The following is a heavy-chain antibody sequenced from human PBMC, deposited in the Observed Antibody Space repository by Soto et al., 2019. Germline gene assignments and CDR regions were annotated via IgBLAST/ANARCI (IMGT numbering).Heavy chain of an antibody. Sequence: VKVSCKASGGTFSSYAISWVRQAPGQGLEWMGGIIPIFGTANYAQKFQGRVTITADESTSTAYMELSSLRSEDTAVYYCAVRDGYHRFAQVYWSQGTLDIVSS. V-gene: IGHV1-69*13. CDR1: GGTFSSYA. CDR3: AVRDGYHRFAQVY. J-gene: IGHJ4*02. CDR2: IIPIFGTA. D-gene: IGHD6-25*01.